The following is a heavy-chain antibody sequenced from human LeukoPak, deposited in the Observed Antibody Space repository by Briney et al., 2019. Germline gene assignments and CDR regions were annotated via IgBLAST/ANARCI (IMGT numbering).Heavy chain of an antibody. CDR2: IRGNGDRT. CDR3: ARDPYSSSWSYGMDV. V-gene: IGHV3-23*01. CDR1: GFTFTTNA. J-gene: IGHJ6*02. Sequence: GGSLLLSCSASGFTFTTNAMTWVRQAPGKVLEWVSTIRGNGDRTHYADSVTGRFTISRDNSKNTLYLQMNSLRGEDSAIYYCARDPYSSSWSYGMDVWGQGTAVTVSS. D-gene: IGHD6-13*01.